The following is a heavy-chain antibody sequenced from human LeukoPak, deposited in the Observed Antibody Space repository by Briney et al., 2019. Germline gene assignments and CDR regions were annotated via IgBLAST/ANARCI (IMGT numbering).Heavy chain of an antibody. D-gene: IGHD6-19*01. Sequence: GGSLRLSCAASGFTFSTYAMSWVRQAPGKGLEWVAVISYDGSNKYYADSVKGRFTISRDNSKNTLYLQMNSLRAEDTAVYYCASESIAVADFDYWGQGTLVTVSS. CDR3: ASESIAVADFDY. CDR1: GFTFSTYA. V-gene: IGHV3-30*04. CDR2: ISYDGSNK. J-gene: IGHJ4*02.